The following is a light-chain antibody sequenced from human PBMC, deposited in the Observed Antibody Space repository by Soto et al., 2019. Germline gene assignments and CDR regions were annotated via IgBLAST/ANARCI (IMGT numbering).Light chain of an antibody. V-gene: IGKV3-20*01. Sequence: EIVLTQSPGTLSLSPGERATLSCRASQSVSNNYLAWYQKKPGQAPRLLIYGASNRATGIPDRFSGSGYGTDFTLTIRRLEPEDFAVYYCQKHGSSGTFGQGTKVEIK. J-gene: IGKJ1*01. CDR3: QKHGSSGT. CDR2: GAS. CDR1: QSVSNNY.